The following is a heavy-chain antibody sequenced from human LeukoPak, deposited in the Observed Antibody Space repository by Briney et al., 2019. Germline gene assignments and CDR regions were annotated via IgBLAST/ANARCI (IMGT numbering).Heavy chain of an antibody. Sequence: ASETLSLTCAVYGGSFSGYYWSWIRQPPGKGLEWIGEINHSGSTNYNPSLKSRVTISVDTSKNQFSLKLISLTAADTAVYYCARIYPALFDNWGQGTLVTVSS. J-gene: IGHJ4*02. V-gene: IGHV4-34*01. CDR3: ARIYPALFDN. D-gene: IGHD3-16*02. CDR1: GGSFSGYY. CDR2: INHSGST.